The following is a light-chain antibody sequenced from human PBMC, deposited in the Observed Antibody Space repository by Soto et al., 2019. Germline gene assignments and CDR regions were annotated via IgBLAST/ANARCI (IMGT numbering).Light chain of an antibody. J-gene: IGLJ1*01. Sequence: QSVLTQPRSVSGSPGQSVTISCTGTSSEVGGYNYVSWYQQHPGKAPKLMIYDVSKRPSGVLDRFSGSKSGNTASLIISGLQAEDEADYYCCSYAGSYKGVFGTGTKVTVL. CDR3: CSYAGSYKGV. CDR2: DVS. CDR1: SSEVGGYNY. V-gene: IGLV2-11*01.